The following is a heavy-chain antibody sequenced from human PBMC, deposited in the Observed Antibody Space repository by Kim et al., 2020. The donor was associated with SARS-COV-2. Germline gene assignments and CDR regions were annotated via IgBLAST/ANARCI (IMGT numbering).Heavy chain of an antibody. D-gene: IGHD6-13*01. CDR1: GYTFTSYG. J-gene: IGHJ2*01. Sequence: ASVKVSCKASGYTFTSYGISWVRQAPGQGLEWMGWISAYNGNTNYAQKLQGRVTMTTDTSTSTAYMELRSLRSDDTAVYYCARDTGIAAAGVDWYFDLWGRGTLVPVSS. V-gene: IGHV1-18*04. CDR3: ARDTGIAAAGVDWYFDL. CDR2: ISAYNGNT.